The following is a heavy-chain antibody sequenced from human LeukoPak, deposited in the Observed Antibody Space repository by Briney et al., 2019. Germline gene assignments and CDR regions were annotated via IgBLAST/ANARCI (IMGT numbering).Heavy chain of an antibody. V-gene: IGHV1-8*03. CDR2: MNPNSGNT. CDR1: GYTFTSYG. J-gene: IGHJ4*02. CDR3: ARGRYCSGGSCYLSWGTH. D-gene: IGHD2-15*01. Sequence: ASVKVSCKASGYTFTSYGINWVRQATGQGLEWMGWMNPNSGNTGYAQKFQGRVTITRNTSISTAYMELSSLRSEDTAVYYCARGRYCSGGSCYLSWGTHWGQGTLVTVSS.